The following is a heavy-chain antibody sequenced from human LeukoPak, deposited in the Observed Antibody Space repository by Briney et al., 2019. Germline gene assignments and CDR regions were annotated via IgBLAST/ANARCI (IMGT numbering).Heavy chain of an antibody. J-gene: IGHJ4*02. CDR3: ARGVYIAAAQYGY. V-gene: IGHV4-59*01. CDR1: GGSISSYY. D-gene: IGHD6-13*01. CDR2: IYYSGTT. Sequence: PSETLSLTCTVSGGSISSYYWSWIRQPPGKGLEWIGYIYYSGTTNYNPSLKSRVTISLDTSKNQFSLKLSSVTAADTAVYYCARGVYIAAAQYGYWGQGPLVTVSS.